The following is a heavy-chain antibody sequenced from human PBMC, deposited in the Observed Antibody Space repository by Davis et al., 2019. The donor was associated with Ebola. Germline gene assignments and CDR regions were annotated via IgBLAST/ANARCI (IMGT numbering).Heavy chain of an antibody. J-gene: IGHJ5*02. CDR3: ASSRLHDYNWFDP. D-gene: IGHD5-24*01. Sequence: GESLKISCAASGFTFSDYYMSWIRQAPGKGLEWVSYISSSGSTIYYADSVKGRFTISRDNAKNSLYLQMNSLRAEDTAVYYCASSRLHDYNWFDPWGQGTLVTVSS. CDR1: GFTFSDYY. V-gene: IGHV3-11*01. CDR2: ISSSGSTI.